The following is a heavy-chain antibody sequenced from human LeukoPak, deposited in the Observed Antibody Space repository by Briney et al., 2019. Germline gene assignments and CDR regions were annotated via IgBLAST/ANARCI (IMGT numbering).Heavy chain of an antibody. Sequence: SETLSLTCTVSGGSISSGDYYWSWIRQPSGKGLEWIGYIYYSGSTYYNPSLKSRVTISVDTSKNQFSLKLSSVTAADTAVYYCARDYSRSWYFDYWGQGTLVTVSS. D-gene: IGHD6-13*01. CDR3: ARDYSRSWYFDY. CDR1: GGSISSGDYY. J-gene: IGHJ4*02. CDR2: IYYSGST. V-gene: IGHV4-30-4*01.